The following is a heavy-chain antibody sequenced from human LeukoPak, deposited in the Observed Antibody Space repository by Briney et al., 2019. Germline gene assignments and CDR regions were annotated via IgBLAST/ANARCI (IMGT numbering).Heavy chain of an antibody. D-gene: IGHD6-19*01. Sequence: SETLSLTCTVSGGSISSDYWTWIRQPAGKGLEWIGRIYSSGSTTYNPSLQSRVTMSVDTSKNQFSLRLSSVTAADTAVYYCARERSSGWYPFDSWGQGTLVTVSS. CDR1: GGSISSDY. CDR2: IYSSGST. V-gene: IGHV4-4*07. CDR3: ARERSSGWYPFDS. J-gene: IGHJ4*02.